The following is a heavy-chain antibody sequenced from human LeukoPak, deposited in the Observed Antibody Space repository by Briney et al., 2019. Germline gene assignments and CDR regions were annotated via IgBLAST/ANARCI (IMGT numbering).Heavy chain of an antibody. CDR3: ARDWTLNY. Sequence: PGGSLRLSCAASGFTFSSYAMHWVRQAPGKGLEWVAVVSFDGDNKYYADSVKGQFTISRDNSQNTLYLQLNSLRAEDTAVYYCARDWTLNYWGQGTLVTVSS. D-gene: IGHD3/OR15-3a*01. J-gene: IGHJ4*02. CDR1: GFTFSSYA. CDR2: VSFDGDNK. V-gene: IGHV3-30-3*01.